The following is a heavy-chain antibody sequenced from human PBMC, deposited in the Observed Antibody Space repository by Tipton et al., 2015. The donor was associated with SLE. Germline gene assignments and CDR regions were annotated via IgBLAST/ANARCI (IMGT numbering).Heavy chain of an antibody. D-gene: IGHD3-3*01. CDR3: AKGGWIFGINDAFDI. J-gene: IGHJ3*02. CDR1: GYTFTDYY. V-gene: IGHV1-46*01. CDR2: INPSGDST. Sequence: QVQLVQSGAEVKMPGASVKVSCKASGYTFTDYYMHWVRQAPGQGLEWMGIINPSGDSTTYAQKFQGRVTVTRDTSTSTVYMELGSLRSEDTAVYYCAKGGWIFGINDAFDIWGQGTMVTVSS.